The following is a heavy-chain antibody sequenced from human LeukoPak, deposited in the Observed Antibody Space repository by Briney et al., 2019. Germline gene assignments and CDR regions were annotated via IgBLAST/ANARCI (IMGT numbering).Heavy chain of an antibody. CDR3: ARVYYYDSSGYYYAY. J-gene: IGHJ4*02. CDR2: INPNGGGT. Sequence: ASVKVSCKASGYTFTGYYMHWARQAPGQGLEWMGWINPNGGGTNYAQKFQGRVTMTRDTSISTAYMELSRLRSDDTAVYYCARVYYYDSSGYYYAYWGQGTLVTVSS. D-gene: IGHD3-22*01. V-gene: IGHV1-2*02. CDR1: GYTFTGYY.